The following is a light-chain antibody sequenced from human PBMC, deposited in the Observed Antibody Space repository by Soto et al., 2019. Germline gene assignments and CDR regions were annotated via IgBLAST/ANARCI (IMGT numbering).Light chain of an antibody. Sequence: EIVMTQSPATLSVSPGETATLSCRASQYVSNKVAWYQQKTGQAPSLLILGASTRATGIPARFSGSGSATEFTLTISSMQSEELAVYDCQQYNNWPITVGQGTRREIK. CDR1: QYVSNK. J-gene: IGKJ5*01. CDR3: QQYNNWPIT. CDR2: GAS. V-gene: IGKV3-15*01.